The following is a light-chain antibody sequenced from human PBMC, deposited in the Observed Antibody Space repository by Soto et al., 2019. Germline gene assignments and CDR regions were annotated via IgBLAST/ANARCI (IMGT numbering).Light chain of an antibody. V-gene: IGLV2-14*01. CDR1: SSDIGGHNY. CDR3: SSYTRSNTWV. Sequence: QSALTQPASVSGSPGQSITISCTGTSSDIGGHNYVSWYQHHPGKAPKVIIYEVSDRPSGISDRFSGSTSGNTASLTISGLQAEDEADYYCSSYTRSNTWVFGGGTKLTVL. J-gene: IGLJ3*02. CDR2: EVS.